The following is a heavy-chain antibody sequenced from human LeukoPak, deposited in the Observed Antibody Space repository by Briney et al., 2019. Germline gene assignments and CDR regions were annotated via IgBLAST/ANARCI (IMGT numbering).Heavy chain of an antibody. CDR2: IYYSGST. CDR3: ARRARSSGYYYFDY. V-gene: IGHV4-59*01. J-gene: IGHJ4*02. CDR1: GGSLSSYY. Sequence: PSETLSLTRTVSGGSLSSYYWSWLRQPPGKGLEWIGYIYYSGSTNYNPSLKSRVTISEDTSKNQSSLKLSSVTAADTAVYYCARRARSSGYYYFDYWGQGTLVTVSS. D-gene: IGHD3-22*01.